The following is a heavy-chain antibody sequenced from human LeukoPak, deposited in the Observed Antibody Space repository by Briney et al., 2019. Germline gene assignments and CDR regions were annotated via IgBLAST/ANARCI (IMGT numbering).Heavy chain of an antibody. CDR1: GFSFSSYW. V-gene: IGHV3-7*01. CDR3: ASSHDSSGND. CDR2: IKYDGSLK. J-gene: IGHJ4*02. D-gene: IGHD3-22*01. Sequence: PGGSLRLSCAASGFSFSSYWMAWVRQAPGKGLEWVANIKYDGSLKFYGGSVKDRFTISRDNTKNSLYLEMNSLRVDDTALYFCASSHDSSGNDWGQGTMVTVSS.